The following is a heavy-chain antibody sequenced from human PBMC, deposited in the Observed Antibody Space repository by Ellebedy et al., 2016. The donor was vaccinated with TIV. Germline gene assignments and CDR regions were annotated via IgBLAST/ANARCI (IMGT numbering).Heavy chain of an antibody. D-gene: IGHD7-27*01. CDR3: ARGLGPGYYYYYYGMDV. V-gene: IGHV1-8*01. Sequence: ASVKVSCXASGYTFTSYDINWVRQATGQGLEWMGWMNPNSGNTGYAQKFQGRVTMTRNTSISTAYMELSSLRSEDTAVYYCARGLGPGYYYYYYGMDVWGQGTTVTVSS. CDR2: MNPNSGNT. CDR1: GYTFTSYD. J-gene: IGHJ6*02.